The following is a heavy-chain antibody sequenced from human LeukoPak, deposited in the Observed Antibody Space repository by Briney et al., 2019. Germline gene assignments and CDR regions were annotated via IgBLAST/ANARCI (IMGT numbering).Heavy chain of an antibody. Sequence: GGSLRLSCAASGFTFSSYWMSWVRQAPGKGLEWVANVKQDGSEKYYVDSVKGRFTISRDNAKNSLYLQMNSLRAEDTAVYYCARDLLSRMATGVGFDYWGQGTLVTVSS. CDR3: ARDLLSRMATGVGFDY. V-gene: IGHV3-7*01. J-gene: IGHJ4*02. D-gene: IGHD5-24*01. CDR2: VKQDGSEK. CDR1: GFTFSSYW.